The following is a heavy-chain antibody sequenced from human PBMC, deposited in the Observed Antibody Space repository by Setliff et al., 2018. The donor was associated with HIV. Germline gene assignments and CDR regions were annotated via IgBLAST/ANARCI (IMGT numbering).Heavy chain of an antibody. J-gene: IGHJ4*02. V-gene: IGHV3-30*02. D-gene: IGHD2-15*01. CDR3: ATGAYCSGGSCYQHLDY. Sequence: GGSLRLSCAASGFTFSSYGMHWVRQAPGKGLEWVAFIHYDGSNKYYADSVKGRFTISRDNSKNTLYLQMNSLRTEDAAVYYCATGAYCSGGSCYQHLDYWGQGTLVTVSS. CDR1: GFTFSSYG. CDR2: IHYDGSNK.